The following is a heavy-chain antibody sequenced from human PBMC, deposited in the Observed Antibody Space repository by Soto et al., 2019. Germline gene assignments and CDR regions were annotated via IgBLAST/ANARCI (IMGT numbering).Heavy chain of an antibody. V-gene: IGHV1-69*08. J-gene: IGHJ4*02. Sequence: QVQLVQSGAEVKKPGSSVKVSCKASGGTFSSYTISWVRQAPGQGLEWMGRIIPILGIANYAQKFQGRVTITADKSTSTAYMELSSLRSEDTAVNYCARDRGYCTNGVCEGYWGQGTLVTVSS. D-gene: IGHD2-8*01. CDR3: ARDRGYCTNGVCEGY. CDR1: GGTFSSYT. CDR2: IIPILGIA.